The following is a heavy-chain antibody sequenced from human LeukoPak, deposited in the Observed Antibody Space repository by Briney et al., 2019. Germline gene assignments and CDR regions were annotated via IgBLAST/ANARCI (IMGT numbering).Heavy chain of an antibody. D-gene: IGHD3-3*01. J-gene: IGHJ4*02. CDR3: ATPWSY. CDR1: GLTLSTYW. V-gene: IGHV3-74*01. CDR2: ISPGGTIT. Sequence: GGSLRLSCAASGLTLSTYWMHWVRQGPGKGLVWVSYISPGGTITRYADSVKGRFTISRDNAKNTLYLQMNSLRVEDTAVYYCATPWSYWGQGTLVTVSS.